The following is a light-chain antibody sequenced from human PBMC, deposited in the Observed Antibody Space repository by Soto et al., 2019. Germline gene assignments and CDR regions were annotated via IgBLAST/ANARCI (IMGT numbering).Light chain of an antibody. CDR1: HGLLHINGYNY. CDR3: QQYHSYWK. CDR2: LAS. Sequence: DIVVTQSPLSLPVTPGDPASISCRSSHGLLHINGYNYLDWYLQKPGQPPQLLIYLASNRASGVPDRFSGSGSGTEFTLTISSLQTDDFSTYYCQQYHSYWKFGQGTKVAIK. V-gene: IGKV2-28*01. J-gene: IGKJ1*01.